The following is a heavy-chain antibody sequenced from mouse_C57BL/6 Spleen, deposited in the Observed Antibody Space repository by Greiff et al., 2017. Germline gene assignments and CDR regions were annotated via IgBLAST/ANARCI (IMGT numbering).Heavy chain of an antibody. CDR1: GYTFTSYW. J-gene: IGHJ3*01. CDR3: ARDDYDGFAY. V-gene: IGHV1-72*01. Sequence: QVQLQQPGAELVKPGASVKLSCKASGYTFTSYWMHWVKQRPGRGREWIGRIDPNSGGTKYNEKFKSKATLTVDKPSSTAYMQLSSLTSEDSAVYYCARDDYDGFAYWGQGALVTVST. CDR2: IDPNSGGT. D-gene: IGHD2-4*01.